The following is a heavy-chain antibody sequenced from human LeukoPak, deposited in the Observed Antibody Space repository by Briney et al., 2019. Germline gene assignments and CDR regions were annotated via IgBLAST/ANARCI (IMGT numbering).Heavy chain of an antibody. CDR1: GFSFSNAW. CDR2: ISGSGGST. V-gene: IGHV3-23*01. D-gene: IGHD6-19*01. J-gene: IGHJ3*02. Sequence: GGSLRLSCAASGFSFSNAWISWVRQAPGKGLEWVSAISGSGGSTYYADSVKGRFTISRDNSKNTLYLQMNSLRAEDTAVYYCAKDRSSGWYLDAFDIWGQGTMVTVSS. CDR3: AKDRSSGWYLDAFDI.